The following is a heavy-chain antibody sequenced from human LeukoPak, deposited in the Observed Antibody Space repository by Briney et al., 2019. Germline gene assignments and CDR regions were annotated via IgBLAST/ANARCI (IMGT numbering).Heavy chain of an antibody. V-gene: IGHV4-4*02. CDR1: GASISSNNW. Sequence: SGTLSLTCAVSGASISSNNWWWSWVRQPPGKGLEWIGEVYHSGSTNYNPSLKSRVTMSVDKSKNQFSLKLSSVTAADTAVYYCASHRGDYWGQGTLVTVSS. J-gene: IGHJ4*02. CDR2: VYHSGST. CDR3: ASHRGDY.